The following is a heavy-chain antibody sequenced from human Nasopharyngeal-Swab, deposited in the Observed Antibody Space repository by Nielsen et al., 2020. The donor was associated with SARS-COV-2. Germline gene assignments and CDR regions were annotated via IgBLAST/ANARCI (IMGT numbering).Heavy chain of an antibody. CDR1: GGSISSGGYY. D-gene: IGHD2-15*01. CDR3: ARGQDAYYYMDV. J-gene: IGHJ6*03. V-gene: IGHV4-31*03. CDR2: IYYSGST. Sequence: SETLSLTCTVSGGSISSGGYYWSWIRQHPGKGLEWIGYIYYSGSTYYNPSLKSRVTISVDTSKNQFSLKLNSVTAADTAVYYCARGQDAYYYMDVWGEGTTVTVSS.